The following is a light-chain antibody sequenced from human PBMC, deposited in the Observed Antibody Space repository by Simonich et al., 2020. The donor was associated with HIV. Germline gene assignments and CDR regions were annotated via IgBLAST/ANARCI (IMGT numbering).Light chain of an antibody. CDR3: QQYGTTLYT. CDR2: VPS. V-gene: IGKV3-20*01. CDR1: QSVSNSY. Sequence: EIVLTQSPGTLSLSPGERATLSCRTSQSVSNSYLAWYQQKPGQAPRLLIYVPSTRATGIPARVSGSGSRTEFTLTISSLEPEEFAVYYCQQYGTTLYTFGQGTKVEIK. J-gene: IGKJ2*01.